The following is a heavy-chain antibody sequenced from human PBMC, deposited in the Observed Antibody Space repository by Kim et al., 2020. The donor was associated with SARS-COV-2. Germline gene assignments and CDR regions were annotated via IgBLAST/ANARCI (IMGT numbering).Heavy chain of an antibody. Sequence: GGSLRLSCAASGFTFSSYGMHWVRQAPGKGLEWVAVIWYDGSNKYYADSVKGRFTISRDNSKNTLYLQMNSLRAEDTAVYYCARDLGPTTYYYDSSGRGLGYWGQGTLGTVSS. D-gene: IGHD3-22*01. V-gene: IGHV3-33*01. CDR3: ARDLGPTTYYYDSSGRGLGY. J-gene: IGHJ4*02. CDR2: IWYDGSNK. CDR1: GFTFSSYG.